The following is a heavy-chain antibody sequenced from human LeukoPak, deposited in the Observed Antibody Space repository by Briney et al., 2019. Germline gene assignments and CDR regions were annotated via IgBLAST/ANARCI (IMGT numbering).Heavy chain of an antibody. V-gene: IGHV4-34*01. CDR2: INHSGST. D-gene: IGHD3-3*01. CDR3: ARRSRFGVATFDY. CDR1: GGSFSGYY. J-gene: IGHJ4*02. Sequence: SETLSLTCAVYGGSFSGYYWSWIRQPPGKGLEWIGEINHSGSTNYNPSLKSRVTISVDTSKNQFSLKLSSVTAADTAVYYCARRSRFGVATFDYWGQGTLVTVSS.